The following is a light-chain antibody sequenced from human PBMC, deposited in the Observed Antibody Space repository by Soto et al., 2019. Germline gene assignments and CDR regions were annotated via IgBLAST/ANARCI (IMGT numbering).Light chain of an antibody. V-gene: IGKV1-39*01. CDR2: GAS. J-gene: IGKJ2*01. Sequence: DIQMTQAPSSLSASVGDRVTITCRASQIISSFLNWYQQEPERAPKLLIYGASSLQRGVPSRFSGGGSGTDFTLTIGSLQPVDFATYYFQQSYSTPYTFGQGTELAIK. CDR3: QQSYSTPYT. CDR1: QIISSF.